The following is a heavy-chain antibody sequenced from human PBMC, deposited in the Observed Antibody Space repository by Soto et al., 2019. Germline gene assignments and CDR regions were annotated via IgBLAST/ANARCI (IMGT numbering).Heavy chain of an antibody. CDR1: GYTFTSYG. D-gene: IGHD4-17*01. V-gene: IGHV1-18*01. CDR2: ISAYNGNT. Sequence: ASVKVSCKASGYTFTSYGISWVRQAPGQGLEWMGWISAYNGNTNYAQKLQGRVTMTTDTSTSTAYMELRSLRSDDTAVYYCARGSTGYGDYVSVAYWGQGTLVTVSS. J-gene: IGHJ4*02. CDR3: ARGSTGYGDYVSVAY.